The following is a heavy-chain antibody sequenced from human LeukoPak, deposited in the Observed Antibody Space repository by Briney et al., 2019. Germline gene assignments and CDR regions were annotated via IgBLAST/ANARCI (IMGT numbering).Heavy chain of an antibody. CDR3: AKNQGQWLVPVDY. V-gene: IGHV3-23*01. CDR2: MSGSGGST. Sequence: PGGSLRLSCAASGFTLSNYAMSWVRQAPGKGLEWVSSMSGSGGSTYYADSVKGRFTISRDNSKNTLYLQMNKLRAEDTALYYRAKNQGQWLVPVDYWGQGTLVTVSS. D-gene: IGHD6-19*01. J-gene: IGHJ4*02. CDR1: GFTLSNYA.